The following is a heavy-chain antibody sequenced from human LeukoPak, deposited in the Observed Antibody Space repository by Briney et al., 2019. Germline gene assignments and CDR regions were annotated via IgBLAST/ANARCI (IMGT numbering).Heavy chain of an antibody. J-gene: IGHJ6*02. D-gene: IGHD3-10*01. CDR2: MNPNSGNT. Sequence: ASVKVSCKASGYTFTSYDINWVRQATGQGLEWMGWMNPNSGNTGYAQKFQGRVTMTRNTSISTAYMELSSLRSEDTAVYYCAREHDTKVRYYNGMDVWGQGTTVTVSS. V-gene: IGHV1-8*01. CDR3: AREHDTKVRYYNGMDV. CDR1: GYTFTSYD.